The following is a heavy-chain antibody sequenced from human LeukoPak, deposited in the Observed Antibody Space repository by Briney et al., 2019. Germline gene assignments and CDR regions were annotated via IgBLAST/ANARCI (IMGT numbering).Heavy chain of an antibody. J-gene: IGHJ5*02. Sequence: ASVKVSCKASEYTFTSYYMHWVRQAPEQGLEWMGIINPSGGSTSYAQKFQGRVTITADESTSTAYMELSSLRSEDTAVYYCAREVIGDSSLNWFDPWGQGTLVTVSS. CDR2: INPSGGST. V-gene: IGHV1-46*01. CDR3: AREVIGDSSLNWFDP. CDR1: EYTFTSYY. D-gene: IGHD3-22*01.